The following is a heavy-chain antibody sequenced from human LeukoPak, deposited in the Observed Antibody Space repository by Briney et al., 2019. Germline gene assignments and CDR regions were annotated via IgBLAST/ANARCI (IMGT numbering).Heavy chain of an antibody. CDR2: VYYSGTT. V-gene: IGHV4-59*08. CDR1: NGSISNYY. Sequence: SETLSLTCIVSNGSISNYYWSWIRQPPGKGLEWIGDVYYSGTTNYNPSLKSRVTISVDTSKIQFSLKLSSVTAADTAVYYCARQGRNRDFCSSISCHYFDFWGQGALATVSS. J-gene: IGHJ4*02. D-gene: IGHD2-2*01. CDR3: ARQGRNRDFCSSISCHYFDF.